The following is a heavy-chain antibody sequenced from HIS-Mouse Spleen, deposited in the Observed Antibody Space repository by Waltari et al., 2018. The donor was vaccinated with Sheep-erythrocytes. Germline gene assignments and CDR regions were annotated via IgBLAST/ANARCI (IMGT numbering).Heavy chain of an antibody. CDR3: ARDYVPGIRGYFDY. D-gene: IGHD1-26*01. CDR1: GGSISSSSYY. V-gene: IGHV4-39*07. CDR2: IYYSGGT. Sequence: QLQLQESGPGLVKPSETLSLTCTVSGGSISSSSYYWGWVRQPPGQGLEGVGSIYYSGGTYYNPSLKSRVTIAVDTSKNQFSRKLSSVAAAATAVYYCARDYVPGIRGYFDYWGQGTLVTVSS. J-gene: IGHJ4*02.